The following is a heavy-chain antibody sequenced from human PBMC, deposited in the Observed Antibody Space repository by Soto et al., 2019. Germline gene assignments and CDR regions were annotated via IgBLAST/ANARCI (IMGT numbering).Heavy chain of an antibody. CDR1: GYTFNTYG. Sequence: ASVQVSCKASGYTFNTYGITWVRQAPGQGLEWMGWISAYNGNTNYAQKLQGRVTMTTDTSTTTAYMELRSLRSDDTAVYYCARSRGGGGYYFDYWGQGTLVTVSS. J-gene: IGHJ4*02. CDR2: ISAYNGNT. CDR3: ARSRGGGGYYFDY. D-gene: IGHD2-15*01. V-gene: IGHV1-18*01.